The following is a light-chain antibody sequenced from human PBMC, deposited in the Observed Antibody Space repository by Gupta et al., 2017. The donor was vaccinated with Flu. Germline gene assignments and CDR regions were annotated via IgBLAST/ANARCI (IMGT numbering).Light chain of an antibody. V-gene: IGLV2-14*03. CDR2: EVS. Sequence: QSALTQPASVSGSPGQSHTISCTGTSSDVGANKYVSWYHQHPGKGPKLLIYEVSNRPSGVSNRFSGSKSGNTASLTISGLQAEDEADYYCSSPTNSGTTYVFGTGTKVTVL. CDR3: SSPTNSGTTYV. J-gene: IGLJ1*01. CDR1: SSDVGANKY.